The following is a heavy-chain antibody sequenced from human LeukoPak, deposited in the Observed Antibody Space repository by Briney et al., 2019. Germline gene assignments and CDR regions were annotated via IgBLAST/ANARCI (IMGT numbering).Heavy chain of an antibody. CDR1: GFTFSSYG. D-gene: IGHD3-16*01. CDR2: IWYDGSNK. CDR3: ARDYEHYFDY. V-gene: IGHV3-33*01. J-gene: IGHJ4*02. Sequence: PGGSLRLSCAASGFTFSSYGMHWVRQAPGEGLEWVAVIWYDGSNKYYADSVKGRFTISRDNSKNTLYLQMNSLRAEDTAVYYCARDYEHYFDYWGQGTLVTVSS.